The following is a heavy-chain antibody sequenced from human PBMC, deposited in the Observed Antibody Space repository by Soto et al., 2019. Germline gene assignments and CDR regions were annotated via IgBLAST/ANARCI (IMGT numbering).Heavy chain of an antibody. CDR3: ARTSKPGIAVYGNGPSDY. V-gene: IGHV5-51*01. J-gene: IGHJ4*02. D-gene: IGHD6-19*01. Sequence: PGESLKISCKGSGYSFTSYWIGWVRQMPGKGLEWMGIIYPGDSDTRYSPSFQGQVTISADKSISTAYLQWSSLKASDTVMYYCARTSKPGIAVYGNGPSDYWGQGTLVTVS. CDR1: GYSFTSYW. CDR2: IYPGDSDT.